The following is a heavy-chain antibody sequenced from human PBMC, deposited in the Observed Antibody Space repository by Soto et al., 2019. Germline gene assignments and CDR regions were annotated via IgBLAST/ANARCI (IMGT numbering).Heavy chain of an antibody. V-gene: IGHV3-21*01. CDR3: AGIGLRGVSTPDY. Sequence: EVQLVESGGGLVKPGGSLRLSCAASGFTFSSYSMNWVRQAPGKGLEWVSSISTSSTYIYYADSVKGRFTISRDNAKNSLYLQMNSLRAEDTAVYYWAGIGLRGVSTPDYWGQGTLVTVSS. D-gene: IGHD3-10*01. J-gene: IGHJ4*02. CDR2: ISTSSTYI. CDR1: GFTFSSYS.